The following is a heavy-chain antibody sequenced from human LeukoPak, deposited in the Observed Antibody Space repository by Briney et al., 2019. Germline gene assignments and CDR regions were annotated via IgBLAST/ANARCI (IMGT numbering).Heavy chain of an antibody. J-gene: IGHJ4*02. Sequence: AGGSLRLSCAASGFTFDDYGMSWVRQAPGKGLEWVSGINWNGGSTGYADSVKGRFTISRDNAKNSLYLKMNSLSAEHTAVYYCARLLSVGAHSDYWGQGTLVTVSS. V-gene: IGHV3-20*04. D-gene: IGHD1-26*01. CDR2: INWNGGST. CDR1: GFTFDDYG. CDR3: ARLLSVGAHSDY.